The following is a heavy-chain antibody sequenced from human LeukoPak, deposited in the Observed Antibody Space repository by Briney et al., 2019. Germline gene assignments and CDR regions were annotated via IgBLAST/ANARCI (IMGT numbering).Heavy chain of an antibody. CDR3: ARGSLTGYYNWFDP. J-gene: IGHJ5*02. D-gene: IGHD3-9*01. CDR2: IYYSGST. V-gene: IGHV4-59*01. Sequence: PSETLSLTCTVSGGSISSYYWSWLRQPPGKGLEWIGYIYYSGSTNYNPSLKSRVTISVDTSKNQFSLKLSSVTAADTAVYYCARGSLTGYYNWFDPWGQGTLVTVSS. CDR1: GGSISSYY.